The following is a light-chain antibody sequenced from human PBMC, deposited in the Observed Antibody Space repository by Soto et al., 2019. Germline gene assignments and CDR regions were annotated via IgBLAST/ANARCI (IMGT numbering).Light chain of an antibody. Sequence: LAQPASVSGSPGQSIAISCTGTSSDVGGFNYVSWYQQHPGKAPKLMVYDVSNRPSGVSNRFSGSKSGNTASLTISGLQAEDEADYYCSSYTSSSTYVFGTGTKVT. J-gene: IGLJ1*01. V-gene: IGLV2-14*01. CDR3: SSYTSSSTYV. CDR2: DVS. CDR1: SSDVGGFNY.